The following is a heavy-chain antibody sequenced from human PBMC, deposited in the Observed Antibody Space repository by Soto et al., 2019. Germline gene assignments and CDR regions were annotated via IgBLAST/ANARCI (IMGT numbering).Heavy chain of an antibody. D-gene: IGHD1-1*01. Sequence: GGSLRLSCAASGFTFSSYGMHWVRQAPGKGLEWVAVIWYDGSNKYYADSVKGRFTISRDNSKNTLYLQMNSLRAEDTAVYCCAREQLERRGAFDIWGQGTMVTVSS. V-gene: IGHV3-33*08. CDR3: AREQLERRGAFDI. CDR2: IWYDGSNK. CDR1: GFTFSSYG. J-gene: IGHJ3*02.